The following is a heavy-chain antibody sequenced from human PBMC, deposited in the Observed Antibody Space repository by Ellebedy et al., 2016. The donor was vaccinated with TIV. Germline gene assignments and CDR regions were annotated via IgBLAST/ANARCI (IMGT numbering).Heavy chain of an antibody. D-gene: IGHD5-18*01. Sequence: MPSETLSLTCAVSGGSISRTHWSLWVCQPPAKGLEWVGEFYHSGSTNYNPSLKSRVNISVDKSKNQFYLKLRSVTAADTAVYYCVREGENSAMALDYWGQGTLVTVSS. CDR1: GGSISRTHW. J-gene: IGHJ4*02. CDR3: VREGENSAMALDY. V-gene: IGHV4-4*02. CDR2: FYHSGST.